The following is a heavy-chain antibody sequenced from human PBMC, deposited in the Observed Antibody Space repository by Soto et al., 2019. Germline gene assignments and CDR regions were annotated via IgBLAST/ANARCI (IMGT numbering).Heavy chain of an antibody. CDR3: ARHSYAVAEDYYYGTEV. Sequence: VESLQISCKGSGYSFTSYWIGWVRQIPWKGLEWMGIIYPGDSDTRYSPSFQGQVTISADKSISTAYLQWSSLKASDTAMYYCARHSYAVAEDYYYGTEVWGQGTTVNVS. CDR1: GYSFTSYW. D-gene: IGHD6-19*01. J-gene: IGHJ6*02. CDR2: IYPGDSDT. V-gene: IGHV5-51*01.